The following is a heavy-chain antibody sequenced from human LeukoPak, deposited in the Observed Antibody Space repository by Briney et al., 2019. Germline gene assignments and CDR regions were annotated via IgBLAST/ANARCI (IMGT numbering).Heavy chain of an antibody. CDR1: GFTFSSYW. CDR3: ARDITILLGGALGY. J-gene: IGHJ4*02. Sequence: PGGSLRLSCAASGFTFSSYWMSWVRQAPGKGLEWVANIKQDGSEKYYVDSVKGRFTISRDNAKNSLYLQMNSLRAEDTAVYYCARDITILLGGALGYWGQGTLVTVSS. CDR2: IKQDGSEK. D-gene: IGHD3-16*01. V-gene: IGHV3-7*01.